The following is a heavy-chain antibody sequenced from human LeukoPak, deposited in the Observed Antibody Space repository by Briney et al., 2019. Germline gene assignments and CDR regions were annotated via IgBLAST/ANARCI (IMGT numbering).Heavy chain of an antibody. V-gene: IGHV3-23*01. CDR3: AKSDCSSASCYTIDY. CDR1: GFTFSSYA. D-gene: IGHD2-2*02. CDR2: ISDSGESP. Sequence: SGGSLRLSCVASGFTFSSYAMSWVRQAPGKGLEWLSLISDSGESPSDAGSGKGRFTISRDNSKSTVFLQMNSLRTEDTAVYYCAKSDCSSASCYTIDYWGQGILVTVSS. J-gene: IGHJ4*02.